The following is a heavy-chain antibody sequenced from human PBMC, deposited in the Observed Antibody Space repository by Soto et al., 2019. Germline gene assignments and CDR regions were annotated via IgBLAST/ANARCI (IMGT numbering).Heavy chain of an antibody. J-gene: IGHJ4*02. CDR3: ARKAWVRFDY. CDR2: VFPTGNT. D-gene: IGHD7-27*01. CDR1: GDSMTRSVW. V-gene: IGHV4-4*02. Sequence: QVQMQESGPGLVKPSGTLSLTCAVSGDSMTRSVWWTWVRQPPGKGLEWIGEVFPTGNTNYNPSLKSRVTMSVDKSTNEFSLKVTSVTAADTAIYYCARKAWVRFDYWGQGALVTVSS.